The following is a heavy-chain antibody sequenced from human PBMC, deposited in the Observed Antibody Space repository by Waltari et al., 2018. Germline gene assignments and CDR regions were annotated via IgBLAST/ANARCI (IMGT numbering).Heavy chain of an antibody. CDR1: GGSISSYY. J-gene: IGHJ5*02. Sequence: QVQLQESAPGLVQPSETLSLTCRVSGGSISSYYWRWLRQPLGKGLEWIGYTYYRGSNNYNPSLKSRVTISVDTSKNQFSLKLSAVTAADTAVYYCAREFIAAAGTGWFDPWGQGTLVTVSS. CDR3: AREFIAAAGTGWFDP. D-gene: IGHD6-13*01. V-gene: IGHV4-59*01. CDR2: TYYRGSN.